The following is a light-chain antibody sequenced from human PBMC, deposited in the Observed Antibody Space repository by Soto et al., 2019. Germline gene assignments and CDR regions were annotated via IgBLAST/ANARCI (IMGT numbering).Light chain of an antibody. CDR2: GAS. Sequence: EIVLTQSPGTLSLSPGERATLNCRASQSVRSSYLAWYQQQPGQAPRLLIYGASTRAADVPARFSGGGSGTEFTLTISSLQSEDFAEYHCQQYNNWPQTFGQGTKVDIK. CDR3: QQYNNWPQT. V-gene: IGKV3-15*01. CDR1: QSVRSSY. J-gene: IGKJ1*01.